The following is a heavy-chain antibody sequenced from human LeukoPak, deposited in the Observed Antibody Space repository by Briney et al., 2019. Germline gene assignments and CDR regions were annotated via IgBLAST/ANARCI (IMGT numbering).Heavy chain of an antibody. CDR3: ARDGSGSYYV. Sequence: ASVKVSCKASGYTFTGYYMHWVRQAPGQGLEWMGGIIPIFGTANYAQKFQGRVTITADESTSTAYMELSSLRSEDTAVYYCARDGSGSYYVWGQGTLVTVSS. J-gene: IGHJ4*02. CDR1: GYTFTGYY. D-gene: IGHD3-10*01. V-gene: IGHV1-69*13. CDR2: IIPIFGTA.